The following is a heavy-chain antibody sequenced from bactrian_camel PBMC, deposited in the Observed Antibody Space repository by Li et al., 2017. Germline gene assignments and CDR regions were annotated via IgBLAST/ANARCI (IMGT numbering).Heavy chain of an antibody. J-gene: IGHJ4*01. CDR3: AAVVGCSTAPWLRDPGQRQGPIY. CDR1: GDSSHSHC. CDR2: ITRIHGGT. V-gene: IGHV3S60*01. Sequence: HVQLVEPGGGSVQPVGSLRLSCVVSGDSSHSHCMGWFRQAPGKEREGVASITRIHGGTAYADSVKGRFIISRDNTKDTWYLQMNILKPEDTAMYYCAAVVGCSTAPWLRDPGQRQGPIYWGQGTQVTVS. D-gene: IGHD7*01.